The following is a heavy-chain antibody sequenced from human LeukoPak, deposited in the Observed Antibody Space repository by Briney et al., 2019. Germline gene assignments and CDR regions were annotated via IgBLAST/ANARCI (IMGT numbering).Heavy chain of an antibody. CDR1: GGSISSYY. V-gene: IGHV4-59*08. Sequence: SETLSLTCTVSGGSISSYYWSWIRQPPGKGLEWIGYIYYSGSTNYNPSLKNRVTISVDTSKNQFSLKLSSVTAADTAVYYCAQYYYDSSGAFDIWGQGTMVTVSS. CDR3: AQYYYDSSGAFDI. D-gene: IGHD3-22*01. J-gene: IGHJ3*02. CDR2: IYYSGST.